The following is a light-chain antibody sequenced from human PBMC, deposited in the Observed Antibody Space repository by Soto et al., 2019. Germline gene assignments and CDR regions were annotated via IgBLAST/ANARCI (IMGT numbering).Light chain of an antibody. J-gene: IGKJ2*01. V-gene: IGKV4-1*01. CDR1: QSVLHSSNNKNY. Sequence: DIVMTQSPDSLAVSLGERATINCKSSQSVLHSSNNKNYLAWYQQKPGQPPNLLIFWASTRESGVPDRFSGSGSGTDFTLTISSLQAEDVAVYYCQQYYTTPYTFGQGTKLEIK. CDR3: QQYYTTPYT. CDR2: WAS.